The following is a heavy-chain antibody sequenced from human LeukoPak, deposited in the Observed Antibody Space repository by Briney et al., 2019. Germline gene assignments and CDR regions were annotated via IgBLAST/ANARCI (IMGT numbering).Heavy chain of an antibody. CDR3: ARVWSLSAFDI. D-gene: IGHD1-1*01. J-gene: IGHJ3*02. CDR2: IYYSGST. Sequence: SETLSLTCTVSGGSISSYYWSWIRQPPGKGLEWIGYIYYSGSTNYNPSLKSRVTISVDTSKNQFSLKLSSVTAADTAVYYCARVWSLSAFDIWGQGTMVTVSS. CDR1: GGSISSYY. V-gene: IGHV4-59*01.